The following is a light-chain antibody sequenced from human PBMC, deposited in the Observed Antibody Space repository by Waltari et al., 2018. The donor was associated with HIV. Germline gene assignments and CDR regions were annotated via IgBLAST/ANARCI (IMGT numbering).Light chain of an antibody. CDR1: HSRTTQ. CDR2: DIS. Sequence: ETVITQSPAPLSVSPEEGVTLSWRASHSRTTQLACYQKKAGPPTILVNYDISMLATVIPVRFSGSVSGTDITTAITSLQSEDFAVYYCQHYGSCPLTFGGGTKVEIK. V-gene: IGKV3D-15*01. CDR3: QHYGSCPLT. J-gene: IGKJ4*01.